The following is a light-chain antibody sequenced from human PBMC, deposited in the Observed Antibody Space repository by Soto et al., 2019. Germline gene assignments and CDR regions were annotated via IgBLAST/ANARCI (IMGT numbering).Light chain of an antibody. CDR3: CSYARSSTYV. Sequence: QSVLTQPASVSGSPGQSITISCTGTSSDVGSYNLVSWYQQHPGKAPKLMIYEVSKRPSGVSDRFSGSKSGNTASLTISGLQVEDEADYYCCSYARSSTYVFGTGTKLTVL. CDR1: SSDVGSYNL. J-gene: IGLJ1*01. CDR2: EVS. V-gene: IGLV2-23*02.